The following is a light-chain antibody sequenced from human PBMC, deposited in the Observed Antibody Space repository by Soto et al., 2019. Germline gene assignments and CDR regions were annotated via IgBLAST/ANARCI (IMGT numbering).Light chain of an antibody. V-gene: IGLV2-11*01. J-gene: IGLJ2*01. CDR1: SSDVGGYNF. CDR2: DVS. Sequence: QSVLTQPRSVSASPGQSVTISCTGTSSDVGGYNFVSWYQQRPGKAPKLMIYDVSKRPSGVPDRFSGSKSGNTASLTISGLQAEDEADYYCCSYAGSYTLVFGGGTKVTVL. CDR3: CSYAGSYTLV.